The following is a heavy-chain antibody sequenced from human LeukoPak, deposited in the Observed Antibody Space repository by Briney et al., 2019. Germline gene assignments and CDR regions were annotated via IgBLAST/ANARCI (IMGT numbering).Heavy chain of an antibody. CDR2: ISSSSSYI. Sequence: PGGSLRLSCAASGFTFSSYSMNWVRQAPGKGLEWVSSISSSSSYIYYADSVKGRFTISRDNAKNSLYLQMNSLRAEDTAVYYCARVWTKGYYYYGMDVWGQGTTVTVSS. CDR3: ARVWTKGYYYYGMDV. V-gene: IGHV3-21*01. J-gene: IGHJ6*02. D-gene: IGHD3/OR15-3a*01. CDR1: GFTFSSYS.